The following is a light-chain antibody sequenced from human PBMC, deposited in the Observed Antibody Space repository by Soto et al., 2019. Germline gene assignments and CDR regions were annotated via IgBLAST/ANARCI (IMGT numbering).Light chain of an antibody. J-gene: IGKJ4*01. CDR3: QQVYVYPST. Sequence: PSSLSASLGDRVTITCRASQNIDNYLNWYQQKPGKAPNLLIYAASTLQSGVPSRFSGGGSGTDFTLTISSLQPEDFATYYCQQVYVYPSTFGGGTKVDIK. CDR2: AAS. V-gene: IGKV1-39*01. CDR1: QNIDNY.